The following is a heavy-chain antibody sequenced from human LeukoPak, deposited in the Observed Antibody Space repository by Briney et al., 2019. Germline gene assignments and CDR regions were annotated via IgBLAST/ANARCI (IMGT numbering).Heavy chain of an antibody. J-gene: IGHJ5*02. CDR1: GDSISSSY. D-gene: IGHD3-22*01. V-gene: IGHV4-59*01. Sequence: PSETLSLTCTVSGDSISSSYWSWIRQPPGKTLEWIGYIYYTGTTNYNPSLKSRVTMSIDTSKNQFSLNLNSVTAADTAVYYCARGFYDSSGYSNCFDPRGQGTLVTVSS. CDR3: ARGFYDSSGYSNCFDP. CDR2: IYYTGTT.